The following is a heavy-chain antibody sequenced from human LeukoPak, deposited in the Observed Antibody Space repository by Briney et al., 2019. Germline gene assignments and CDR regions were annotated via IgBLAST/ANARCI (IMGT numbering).Heavy chain of an antibody. CDR2: ISGSGGST. CDR1: GFTFSSYA. D-gene: IGHD6-13*01. CDR3: YKGKTSISTCEAWLDS. V-gene: IGHV3-23*01. Sequence: GGSLRLSCAASGFTFSSYAMSWVRQAPGKGLEWVSAISGSGGSTHYADSVKGRFSISRDNSKNTLYLQMNSLRAEDTAEYYCYKGKTSISTCEAWLDSWGQGTLVTVSS. J-gene: IGHJ5*01.